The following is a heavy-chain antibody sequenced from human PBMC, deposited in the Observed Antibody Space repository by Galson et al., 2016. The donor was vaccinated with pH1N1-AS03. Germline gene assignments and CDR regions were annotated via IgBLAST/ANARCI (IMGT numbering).Heavy chain of an antibody. CDR2: ISNDGRNV. CDR3: ARDRHYYDYIWGTYRYDWYFDL. D-gene: IGHD3-16*02. CDR1: GLTFSMSY. V-gene: IGHV3-74*01. Sequence: SLRLSCAASGLTFSMSYIHWVRQAPGKGLEWVSRISNDGRNVRYAYSVKGRFTISRDNSKNTLYLQMNSLRAEDTAVYYCARDRHYYDYIWGTYRYDWYFDLWGRGTQVTVSS. J-gene: IGHJ2*01.